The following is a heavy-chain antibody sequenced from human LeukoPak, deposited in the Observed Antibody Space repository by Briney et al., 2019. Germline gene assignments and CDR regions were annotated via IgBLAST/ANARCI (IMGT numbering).Heavy chain of an antibody. CDR1: GFTFDNYR. CDR2: VNADGGNT. J-gene: IGHJ1*01. D-gene: IGHD3-22*01. V-gene: IGHV3-23*01. Sequence: GGSLRLSCAASGFTFDNYRMSWVRQAPGKGLEWVSTVNADGGNTYYADSVKGRFTISRDNAKNSLYLQMNSLRAEDTAVYYCAPNYYDSSGFYSEYFQHWGQGTLVTVSS. CDR3: APNYYDSSGFYSEYFQH.